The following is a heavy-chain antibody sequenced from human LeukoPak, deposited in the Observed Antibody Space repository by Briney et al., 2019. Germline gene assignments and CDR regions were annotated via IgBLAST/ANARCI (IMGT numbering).Heavy chain of an antibody. CDR3: ARQPTVTTKCYFDY. CDR1: GGSISSYY. V-gene: IGHV4-59*01. Sequence: SETLSLTCTVSGGSISSYYWSWIRQPPGKGLEWIGYIYYSGSTNYNPSLKSRVTISVDTSKNQFSLKLSSVTAADTAVYYCARQPTVTTKCYFDYWGQGTLVTISS. J-gene: IGHJ4*02. D-gene: IGHD4-17*01. CDR2: IYYSGST.